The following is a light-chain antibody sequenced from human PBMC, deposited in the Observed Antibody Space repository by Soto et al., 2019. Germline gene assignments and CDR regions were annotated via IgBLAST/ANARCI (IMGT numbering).Light chain of an antibody. V-gene: IGKV1-27*01. CDR3: QKYNSAPWT. CDR1: QGIRNY. J-gene: IGKJ1*01. Sequence: DIQMTQSPSSLSASVGDRVSITCRASQGIRNYLAWYQQKPGKVPKLLIHGASTLQSGVPSRFSGSGSGTDFMLTISSLQPEDVATSYCQKYNSAPWTCGQGTKVEIK. CDR2: GAS.